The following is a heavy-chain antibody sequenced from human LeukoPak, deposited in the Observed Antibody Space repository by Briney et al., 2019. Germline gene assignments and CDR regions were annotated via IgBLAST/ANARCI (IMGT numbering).Heavy chain of an antibody. Sequence: GGSLRLSCAASGFTFSSYGMSWVRRAPGKGLEWVSAISGSGGSTYFTDSAKGRFTISRDNAKNSLYLQMNSLTAEDTAVYYCARDYFSRAAVLGYFDLWGRGTLVTVSS. CDR2: ISGSGGST. CDR3: ARDYFSRAAVLGYFDL. V-gene: IGHV3-23*01. CDR1: GFTFSSYG. J-gene: IGHJ2*01. D-gene: IGHD2-15*01.